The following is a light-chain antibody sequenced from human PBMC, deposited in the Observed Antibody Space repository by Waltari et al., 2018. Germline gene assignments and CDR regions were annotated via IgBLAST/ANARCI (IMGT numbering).Light chain of an antibody. CDR2: EVP. CDR1: SSDVGGYDL. Sequence: QSALTQPPSASGSPGQSVTISCTGTSSDVGGYDLVSWYQQHPGKAPKLMISEVPKRPSGLPERFAGSKSGNTASLTVSGLQAEDEADYYCSSYAGSKNLVFGGGTKLTVL. V-gene: IGLV2-8*01. CDR3: SSYAGSKNLV. J-gene: IGLJ2*01.